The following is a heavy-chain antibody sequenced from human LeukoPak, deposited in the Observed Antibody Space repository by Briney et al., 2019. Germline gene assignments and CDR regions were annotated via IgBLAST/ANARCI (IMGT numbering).Heavy chain of an antibody. CDR3: ARVLYCGGDCSRYYYYGMDV. V-gene: IGHV3-21*01. Sequence: PGGSLRLSCAASGFTFGSYSVNWVRQAPGKGLEWVSSISSSSSYIYYADSVKGRFTISRDNAKNSLYLQMNSLRAEDTAVYYCARVLYCGGDCSRYYYYGMDVWGQGTTVTVSS. CDR1: GFTFGSYS. J-gene: IGHJ6*02. CDR2: ISSSSSYI. D-gene: IGHD2-21*02.